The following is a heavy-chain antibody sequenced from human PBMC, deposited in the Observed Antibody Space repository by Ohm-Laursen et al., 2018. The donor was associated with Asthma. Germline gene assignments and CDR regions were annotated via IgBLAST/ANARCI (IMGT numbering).Heavy chain of an antibody. D-gene: IGHD2-15*01. CDR3: ARDGVYCSGGSCYYYGMDV. CDR2: IWYDGSNK. J-gene: IGHJ6*02. CDR1: GFTFSSYG. Sequence: RSLRLSCTASGFTFSSYGMHWVRQAPGKGLEWVAVIWYDGSNKYYADSVKGRFTISRDNSKNTLYLQMNSLRAEDTAVYYCARDGVYCSGGSCYYYGMDVWGQGTTVTVSS. V-gene: IGHV3-33*01.